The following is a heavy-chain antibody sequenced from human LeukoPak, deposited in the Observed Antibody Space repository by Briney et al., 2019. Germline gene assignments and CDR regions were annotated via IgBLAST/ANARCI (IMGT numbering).Heavy chain of an antibody. Sequence: PGGSLRLSCAASGFTFNTFNMNWVRQAPGKGLEWVSSITSGGDYIYYADSVKSRFTTSRDNAKNSLSLQLNSLRVEVTAVYYCARGHYDVLAASYKWAPDYWGQGTLVTVSS. D-gene: IGHD3-9*01. CDR3: ARGHYDVLAASYKWAPDY. V-gene: IGHV3-21*01. J-gene: IGHJ4*02. CDR1: GFTFNTFN. CDR2: ITSGGDYI.